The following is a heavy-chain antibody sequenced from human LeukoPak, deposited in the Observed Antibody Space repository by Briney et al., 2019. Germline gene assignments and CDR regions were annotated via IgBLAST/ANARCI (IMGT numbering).Heavy chain of an antibody. CDR3: ARDLRRAVAGTIHRGFDP. J-gene: IGHJ5*02. Sequence: GSSVKVSCKASGGTFSSYAISWVRQAPGQGLEWMGRIIPILGIANYAQKFQGRVTITADKSTSTAYMELSSLRSEDTAVYYCARDLRRAVAGTIHRGFDPWGQGTLVTVSS. CDR2: IIPILGIA. V-gene: IGHV1-69*04. CDR1: GGTFSSYA. D-gene: IGHD6-19*01.